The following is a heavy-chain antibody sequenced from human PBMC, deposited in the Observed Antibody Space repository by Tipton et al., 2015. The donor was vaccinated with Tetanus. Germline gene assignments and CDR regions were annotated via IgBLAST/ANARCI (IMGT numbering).Heavy chain of an antibody. Sequence: TLSLTCTVSGGSISSYYWSWIRQPAGKGLEWIGRIYTSGSTNYNPSLKSRVTMSVDTSKNQFSLKLSSVTAADTAVYYCARDNGNGVMIAATLGIDYWGQGTLVTVSS. V-gene: IGHV4-4*07. CDR3: ARDNGNGVMIAATLGIDY. D-gene: IGHD2-15*01. J-gene: IGHJ4*02. CDR2: IYTSGST. CDR1: GGSISSYY.